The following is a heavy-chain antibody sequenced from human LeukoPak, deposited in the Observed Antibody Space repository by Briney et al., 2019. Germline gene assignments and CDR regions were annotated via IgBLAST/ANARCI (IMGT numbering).Heavy chain of an antibody. V-gene: IGHV1-46*01. CDR2: ISPSSGST. Sequence: ASVKVSCKASGYTFTTDYIHWVRQAPGQGLEWRGLISPSSGSTSYAQKFQGRVTMTRDTSASTVYMALSGLRSEDTAVYFCAKAAYNSWYSFDYWGQGTLVTVSS. CDR3: AKAAYNSWYSFDY. CDR1: GYTFTTDY. D-gene: IGHD6-13*01. J-gene: IGHJ4*02.